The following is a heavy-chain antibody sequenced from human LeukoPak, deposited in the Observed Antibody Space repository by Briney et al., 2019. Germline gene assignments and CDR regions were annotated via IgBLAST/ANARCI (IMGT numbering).Heavy chain of an antibody. V-gene: IGHV1-46*01. CDR3: ARDHCSSTSCYRNDWFDP. CDR2: INPSCGST. D-gene: IGHD2-2*01. J-gene: IGHJ5*02. CDR1: GYTFTGYY. Sequence: ASVKFSCKASGYTFTGYYMHWVRQAPGQGLEWMAIINPSCGSTSYAQKFQGRVTMTRDTSTSTVYMELSSLRSEDTAVYYCARDHCSSTSCYRNDWFDPWGQGTLVTVSS.